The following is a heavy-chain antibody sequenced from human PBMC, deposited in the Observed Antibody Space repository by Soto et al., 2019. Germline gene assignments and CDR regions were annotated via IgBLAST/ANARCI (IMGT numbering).Heavy chain of an antibody. CDR2: IYYSGST. Sequence: PSETLSLTCTVSGGSISSSSYYWGWIRQPPGKGLEWIGSIYYSGSTYYNPSLKSRVTISVDTSKNQFSLKLSSVTAADTAVYYCARTYSSSWYPFDYWGQGTLVTVSS. D-gene: IGHD6-13*01. J-gene: IGHJ4*02. CDR3: ARTYSSSWYPFDY. V-gene: IGHV4-39*01. CDR1: GGSISSSSYY.